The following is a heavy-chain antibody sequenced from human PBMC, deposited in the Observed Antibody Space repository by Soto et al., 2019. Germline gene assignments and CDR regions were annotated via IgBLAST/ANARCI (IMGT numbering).Heavy chain of an antibody. CDR3: AKSPLDIVVVPAAYYFDN. CDR2: ITGDSSSI. Sequence: GGSLRLSCAASGFTFDDYAMHWARQGPGKGLEWVSSITGDSSSIIYADSLKGRFTISRDNAKNSLYLQMNSLRIDDTALYYCAKSPLDIVVVPAAYYFDNWGQGTLVTVSS. V-gene: IGHV3-9*01. J-gene: IGHJ4*02. D-gene: IGHD2-2*01. CDR1: GFTFDDYA.